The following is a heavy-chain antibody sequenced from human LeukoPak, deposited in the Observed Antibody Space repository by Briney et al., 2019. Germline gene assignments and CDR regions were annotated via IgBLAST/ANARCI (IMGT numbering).Heavy chain of an antibody. V-gene: IGHV4-38-2*02. CDR3: TRGPLLWFGELRFDP. Sequence: SETLSLTCTVSGYSLSSGYYWGWIRQPPGKGLEWIWSMYYSGTTYYNLSLKSRVTISVDTSKNQISLKLKSVTAADTAVYYCTRGPLLWFGELRFDPWGQGTLVTVSS. CDR1: GYSLSSGYY. D-gene: IGHD3-10*01. CDR2: MYYSGTT. J-gene: IGHJ5*02.